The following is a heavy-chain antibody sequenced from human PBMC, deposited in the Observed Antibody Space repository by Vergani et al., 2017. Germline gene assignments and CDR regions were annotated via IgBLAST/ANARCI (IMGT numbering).Heavy chain of an antibody. CDR1: GGSISSGSYY. CDR2: IYTSGST. J-gene: IGHJ4*02. CDR3: ASLSSWYPRNYDY. Sequence: QVQLQESGPGLVKPSQTLSLTCTVSGGSISSGSYYWSWIRQPAGKGLEWIGRIYTSGSTNYNPSLKSRVTISVDTSKNQFSLKLSSVTAADTAVYYCASLSSWYPRNYDYWGQGTLVTVSS. V-gene: IGHV4-61*02. D-gene: IGHD6-13*01.